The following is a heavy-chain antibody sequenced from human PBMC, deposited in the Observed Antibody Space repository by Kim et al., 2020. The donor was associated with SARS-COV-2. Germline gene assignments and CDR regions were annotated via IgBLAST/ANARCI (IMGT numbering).Heavy chain of an antibody. CDR3: AKDHDGSYLDY. CDR2: ISYDGSNK. D-gene: IGHD1-26*01. V-gene: IGHV3-30*18. Sequence: GGSLRLSCAASGFTFSSYGMHWVRQAPGKGLEWVAVISYDGSNKYYADSVKGRFTISRDNSKNTLYLQMNSLRAEDTAVYYCAKDHDGSYLDYWGQGTLVTVSS. CDR1: GFTFSSYG. J-gene: IGHJ4*02.